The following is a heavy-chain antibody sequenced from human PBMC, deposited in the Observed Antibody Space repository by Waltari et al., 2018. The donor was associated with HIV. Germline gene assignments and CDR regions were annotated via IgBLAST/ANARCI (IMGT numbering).Heavy chain of an antibody. D-gene: IGHD3-10*01. CDR3: ARDDEYYYGSRPYGMDV. J-gene: IGHJ6*02. CDR1: GYTFTGYY. CDR2: INPNSGGT. V-gene: IGHV1-2*02. Sequence: QVQLVQSGAEVKKPGASVKVSCKASGYTFTGYYMHWVRQDPGQGLEWMGWINPNSGGTNYAQKFQGRVTVTRDTSISTAYMELSRLRSDDTAVYYCARDDEYYYGSRPYGMDVWGQGTTVTVSS.